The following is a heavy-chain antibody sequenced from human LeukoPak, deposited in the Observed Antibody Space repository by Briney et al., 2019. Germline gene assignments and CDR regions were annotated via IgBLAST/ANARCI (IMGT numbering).Heavy chain of an antibody. CDR2: IYYSGTT. CDR3: ARLRFDFWSGYTHPYFDY. J-gene: IGHJ4*02. V-gene: IGHV4-39*01. CDR1: GGSISSSSYS. Sequence: KPSETLSLTCTVSGGSISSSSYSWGWIRQPPGKGLEWIGSIYYSGTTYYNPSLKSRVTISVDTSKIQFSLKLSSVAATDTAVYFCARLRFDFWSGYTHPYFDYWGQGTLSPSPQ. D-gene: IGHD3-3*01.